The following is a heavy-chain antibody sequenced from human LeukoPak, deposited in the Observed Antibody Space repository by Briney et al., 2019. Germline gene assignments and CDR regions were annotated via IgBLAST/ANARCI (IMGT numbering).Heavy chain of an antibody. J-gene: IGHJ6*02. CDR2: IYHSGST. D-gene: IGHD2-2*01. CDR3: AGAYCSSTSCYAGRYYYYGMDV. V-gene: IGHV4-4*02. Sequence: SGTLSLTCAVSGVSISSSNWWSWVRQPPGKGLEWIGEIYHSGSTNYNPSLKSRVTISVDKSKNQFSLKLSSVTAADTAVYYCAGAYCSSTSCYAGRYYYYGMDVWGQGTTVTVSS. CDR1: GVSISSSNW.